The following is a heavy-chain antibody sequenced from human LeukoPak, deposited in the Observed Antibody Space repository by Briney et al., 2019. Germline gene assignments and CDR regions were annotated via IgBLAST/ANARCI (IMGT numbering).Heavy chain of an antibody. Sequence: SETLSLTCAVSGGSISSGSYYWSWIRQPAGKGLEWIGRIYTSGSTNYNPSLKSRVTISGDTSKNQFSLKLSSVTAADTAVYYCARGRNAAQNDAFDIWGQGTMVTVSS. CDR3: ARGRNAAQNDAFDI. CDR2: IYTSGST. D-gene: IGHD6-13*01. CDR1: GGSISSGSYY. J-gene: IGHJ3*02. V-gene: IGHV4-61*02.